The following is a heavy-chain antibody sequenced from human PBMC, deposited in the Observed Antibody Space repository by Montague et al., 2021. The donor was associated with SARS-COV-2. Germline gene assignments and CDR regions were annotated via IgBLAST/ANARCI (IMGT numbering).Heavy chain of an antibody. CDR3: TSGREGNYNVMDV. J-gene: IGHJ6*02. V-gene: IGHV6-1*01. CDR1: GDSVSINSAT. CDR2: TYYRPKWYN. D-gene: IGHD1-1*01. Sequence: CAISGDSVSINSATWNWVRQSPSLRFEWLGRTYYRPKWYNDYAVSVRGRVTINPDTSKNQFSLQLNSVTPEDTAIYYCTSGREGNYNVMDVWGQGTTVTVSS.